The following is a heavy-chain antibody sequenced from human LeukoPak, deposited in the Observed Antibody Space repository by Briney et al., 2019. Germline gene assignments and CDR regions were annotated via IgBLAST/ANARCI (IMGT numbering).Heavy chain of an antibody. V-gene: IGHV3-23*01. CDR3: ARGMTTYFDY. CDR2: ISGSGGST. D-gene: IGHD4-11*01. Sequence: GGSLRLSCAASGFTFSNYGMSWFRQAPGKGLEWVSAISGSGGSTFYADSVKGRFTISRDNAKNSLYLQMNSLRAEDMAVYYCARGMTTYFDYWGQGTLVTVSS. CDR1: GFTFSNYG. J-gene: IGHJ4*02.